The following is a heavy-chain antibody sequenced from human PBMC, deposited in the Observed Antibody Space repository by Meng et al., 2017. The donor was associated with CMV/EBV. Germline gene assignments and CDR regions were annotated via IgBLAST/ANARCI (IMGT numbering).Heavy chain of an antibody. Sequence: QGGGAGPLKPSETRSLTWAVDGGSFSGYYWSWIRQPPGKGLEWIGEINHSGSTNYNPSLKSRVTISVDTSKNQFSLKLSSVTAADTAAYYCARGVGGWFDPWGQGTLVTVSS. V-gene: IGHV4-34*01. CDR2: INHSGST. D-gene: IGHD1-26*01. CDR3: ARGVGGWFDP. CDR1: GGSFSGYY. J-gene: IGHJ5*02.